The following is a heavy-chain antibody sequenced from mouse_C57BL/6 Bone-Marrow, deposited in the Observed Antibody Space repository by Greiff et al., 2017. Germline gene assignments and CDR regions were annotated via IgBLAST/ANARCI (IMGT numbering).Heavy chain of an antibody. CDR2: IHPNSGST. CDR3: ARKTTVVAHWYFDV. J-gene: IGHJ1*03. CDR1: GYTFTSYW. Sequence: QVQLKQPGAELVKPGASVKLSCKASGYTFTSYWMHWVKQRPGQGLEWIGMIHPNSGSTNYNEKFKSKATLTVDKSSSTAYMQLSSLTSEDSAVDYCARKTTVVAHWYFDVWGTGTTVTVSS. D-gene: IGHD1-1*01. V-gene: IGHV1-64*01.